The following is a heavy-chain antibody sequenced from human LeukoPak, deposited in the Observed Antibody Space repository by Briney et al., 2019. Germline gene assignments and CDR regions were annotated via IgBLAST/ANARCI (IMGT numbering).Heavy chain of an antibody. CDR3: AKDRGYCSNN. CDR1: GFTFSSYT. CDR2: ITTSDGNT. D-gene: IGHD2-2*01. J-gene: IGHJ4*02. Sequence: GGSLRLSCAASGFTFSSYTMSWVRQAPGKGLEWVSTITTSDGNTYYADSVKGRFTVSRDNSKNTLFLQMNSLRAEDTAVYYCAKDRGYCSNNWGQGTLVTVSS. V-gene: IGHV3-23*01.